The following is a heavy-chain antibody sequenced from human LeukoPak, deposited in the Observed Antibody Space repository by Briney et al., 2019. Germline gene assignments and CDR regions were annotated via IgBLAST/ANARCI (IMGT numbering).Heavy chain of an antibody. V-gene: IGHV3-20*04. J-gene: IGHJ4*02. CDR1: GFTSDDYA. Sequence: GGSLRLSCAASGFTSDDYAMSWVRQAPGKGLEWVSGINWNGDSTGYADSVKGRFTISRDNAKNSLYLQMNSLRAEDTAVYYCARDILWSSGWYYLDYWGQGTLVTVSS. D-gene: IGHD6-19*01. CDR2: INWNGDST. CDR3: ARDILWSSGWYYLDY.